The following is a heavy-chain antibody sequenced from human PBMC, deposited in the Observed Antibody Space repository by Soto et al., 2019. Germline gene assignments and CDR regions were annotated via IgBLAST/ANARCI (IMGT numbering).Heavy chain of an antibody. J-gene: IGHJ4*02. V-gene: IGHV1-46*01. CDR1: GYTFTSYY. D-gene: IGHD2-15*01. CDR3: AGGGYGGNGVDY. Sequence: QVQLVQSGAEVKKPGASVKVSCKASGYTFTSYYMHWVRQAPGQGLEWMGIINPSGGSTSYAQKFRGRVTMTRDTATSTVYMELSSLRSEDTAVYYCAGGGYGGNGVDYWGQGTLVTVSS. CDR2: INPSGGST.